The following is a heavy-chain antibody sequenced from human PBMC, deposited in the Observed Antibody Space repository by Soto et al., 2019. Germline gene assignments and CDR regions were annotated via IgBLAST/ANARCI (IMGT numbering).Heavy chain of an antibody. V-gene: IGHV4-39*01. J-gene: IGHJ6*02. D-gene: IGHD3-3*02. CDR1: GGSISSSSYY. CDR2: IYYSGST. Sequence: PSETLSLTCTVSGGSISSSSYYWGWIRQPPGKGLEWIGSIYYSGSTYYNPSLKSRVTISVDTSKNQFSLKLSSVTAADTAVYYCASPKIAFYNYAMDVWGQGTTVTVSS. CDR3: ASPKIAFYNYAMDV.